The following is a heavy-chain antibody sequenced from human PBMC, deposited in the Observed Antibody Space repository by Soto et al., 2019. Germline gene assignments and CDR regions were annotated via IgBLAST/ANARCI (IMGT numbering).Heavy chain of an antibody. Sequence: EVQLVESGGGLVQPGGALRLSCAASGFTFSTYWMSWVRQAPGKGLEWVANIKQDGSERNYVDSVKGRFTISRDNAKNSLYLQLNSLRAEDTAVYYCARAGSENDYWGQGTLDTVSS. CDR3: ARAGSENDY. CDR2: IKQDGSER. J-gene: IGHJ4*02. D-gene: IGHD3-10*01. CDR1: GFTFSTYW. V-gene: IGHV3-7*05.